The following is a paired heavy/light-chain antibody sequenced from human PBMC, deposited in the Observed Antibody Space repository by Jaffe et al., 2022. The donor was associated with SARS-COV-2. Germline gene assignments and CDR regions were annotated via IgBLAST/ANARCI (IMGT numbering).Heavy chain of an antibody. Sequence: EVQLVESGGGLVQPGGSLRLSCAASGFTFSNYNMNWVRQAPGKGLEWISYISTTNSIYYADSVKGRFTISRDNAKNSLYLQMNSLRDEDTAVYFCARVRGGWFTGSDYWGQGTLVTVSS. CDR2: ISTTNSI. J-gene: IGHJ4*02. D-gene: IGHD6-19*01. V-gene: IGHV3-48*02. CDR1: GFTFSNYN. CDR3: ARVRGGWFTGSDY.
Light chain of an antibody. V-gene: IGLV1-44*01. CDR1: SSNIGSNT. J-gene: IGLJ3*02. CDR3: AAWDDSLNAWV. CDR2: SNN. Sequence: QSVLTQPPSASGTPGQRVTISCSGSSSNIGSNTVNWYHQLPGTAPKLLIYSNNQRPSGVPDRFSGSKSGTSASLAISGLQSEDEADFYCAAWDDSLNAWVFGGGTKVTVL.